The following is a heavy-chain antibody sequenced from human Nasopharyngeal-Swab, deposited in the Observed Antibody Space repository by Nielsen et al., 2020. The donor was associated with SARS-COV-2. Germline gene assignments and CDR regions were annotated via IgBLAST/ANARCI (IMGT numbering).Heavy chain of an antibody. CDR3: ALAAAGTRAVDP. CDR1: GGTFSSYA. D-gene: IGHD6-13*01. V-gene: IGHV1-69*13. CDR2: IIPIFGTA. J-gene: IGHJ5*02. Sequence: SVKVSCEASGGTFSSYAISWVRQALGQGLEWMGGIIPIFGTANYAQKFQGRVTITADESTSTAYMELSSLRSEDTAVYYCALAAAGTRAVDPWGQGTLVTVSS.